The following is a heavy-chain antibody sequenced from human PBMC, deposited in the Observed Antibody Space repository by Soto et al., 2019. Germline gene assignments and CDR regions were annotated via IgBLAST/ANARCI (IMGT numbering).Heavy chain of an antibody. Sequence: EVQLVESGGGLVQPGRSLRLSCAASGFTFDDYAMHWVRQAPGKGLEWVSGISWNSGSIGYADSVKGRFTISRDNAKNSLYLQMNSLRAEDTDLYYCAQAAGGSSTSCSDYWGQGTLVTVSS. CDR3: AQAAGGSSTSCSDY. CDR2: ISWNSGSI. D-gene: IGHD2-2*01. CDR1: GFTFDDYA. J-gene: IGHJ4*02. V-gene: IGHV3-9*01.